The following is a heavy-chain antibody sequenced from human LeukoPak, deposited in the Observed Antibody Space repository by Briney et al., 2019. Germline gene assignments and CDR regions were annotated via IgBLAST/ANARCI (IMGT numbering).Heavy chain of an antibody. CDR1: GFTFSSYS. V-gene: IGHV3-21*01. Sequence: GGSLRLSCAASGFTFSSYSMNWVRQAPGKGLEWVSSVSSSSCYIYYADSVKGRFTISRDNAKNSLYLQMNSLRAEDTAVYYCACTDTYYYDSSGSMGPGNFDYWGQGTLVTVSS. CDR3: ACTDTYYYDSSGSMGPGNFDY. CDR2: VSSSSCYI. D-gene: IGHD3-22*01. J-gene: IGHJ4*02.